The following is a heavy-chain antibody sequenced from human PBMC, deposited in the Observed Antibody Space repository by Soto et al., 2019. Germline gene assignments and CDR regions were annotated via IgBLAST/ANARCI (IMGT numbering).Heavy chain of an antibody. D-gene: IGHD3-22*01. V-gene: IGHV3-21*02. CDR2: INTFGYNI. J-gene: IGHJ6*02. CDR3: ARDQDYYDLYYHGMDV. CDR1: GFTFSSYG. Sequence: EVQLVESGGGLVKPGGSLRLSCAASGFTFSSYGMHWVRQAPGKGLEWVSYINTFGYNIYYADSVKGRFTISRDNAENSLYLQMNSLRAEDTGLYYFARDQDYYDLYYHGMDVWGQGTTVTVSS.